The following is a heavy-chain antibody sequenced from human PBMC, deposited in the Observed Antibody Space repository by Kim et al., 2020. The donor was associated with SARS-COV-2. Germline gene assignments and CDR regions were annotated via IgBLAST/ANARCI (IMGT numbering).Heavy chain of an antibody. Sequence: TIYHHSRKSRVTISVDTSKNQFSLKLSSVTAADTAVYYCARDPAGDYFDYWGQGTLVTVSS. CDR2: T. CDR3: ARDPAGDYFDY. V-gene: IGHV4-59*01. J-gene: IGHJ4*02.